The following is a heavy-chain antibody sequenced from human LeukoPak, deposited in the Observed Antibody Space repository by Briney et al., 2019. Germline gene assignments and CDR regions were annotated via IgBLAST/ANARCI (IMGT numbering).Heavy chain of an antibody. Sequence: SETLSLTCAVYGGSFSGYYWSWIRQPPGKGLEWIGEINHSGSTNYNPSLKSRVTISVDTSKNQFSLKLSSVTAADTAVYYCARGYSSGWYRVYFDYWGQGTLVTVSS. V-gene: IGHV4-34*01. J-gene: IGHJ4*02. CDR1: GGSFSGYY. CDR2: INHSGST. D-gene: IGHD6-19*01. CDR3: ARGYSSGWYRVYFDY.